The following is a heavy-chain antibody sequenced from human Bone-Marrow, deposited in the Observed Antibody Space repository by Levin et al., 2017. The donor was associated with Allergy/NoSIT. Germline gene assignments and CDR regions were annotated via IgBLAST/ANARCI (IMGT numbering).Heavy chain of an antibody. CDR1: GYTFTSYD. D-gene: IGHD2-2*01. V-gene: IGHV1-8*01. CDR2: MNPNSGNT. Sequence: GESLKISCKASGYTFTSYDINWVRQATGQGLEWMGWMNPNSGNTGYAQKFQGRVTMTRNTSISTAYMELSSLRSEDTAVYYCARGGVPAAISSLYYMDVWGKGTTVTVSS. CDR3: ARGGVPAAISSLYYMDV. J-gene: IGHJ6*03.